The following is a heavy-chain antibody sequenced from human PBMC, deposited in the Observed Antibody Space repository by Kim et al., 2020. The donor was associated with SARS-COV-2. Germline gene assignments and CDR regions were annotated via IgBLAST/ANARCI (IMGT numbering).Heavy chain of an antibody. J-gene: IGHJ4*02. CDR1: GFTFSSFA. CDR2: ISYDGSKQ. CDR3: ARAHSGGWYYFDY. V-gene: IGHV3-30*04. D-gene: IGHD6-19*01. Sequence: GGSLRLSCAASGFTFSSFAMYWVRQAPGKGLEWVTVISYDGSKQYYADSVKGRFTISRDNSKNTLYLQMNSLRPEDTAVYYCARAHSGGWYYFDYWGQGT.